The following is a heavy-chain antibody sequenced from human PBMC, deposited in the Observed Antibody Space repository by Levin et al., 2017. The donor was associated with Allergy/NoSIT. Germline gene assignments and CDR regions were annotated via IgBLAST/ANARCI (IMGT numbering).Heavy chain of an antibody. CDR1: GFPFSDYY. V-gene: IGHV3-11*01. CDR3: ARGVTIFGVVTRPGGMDV. CDR2: ISSSGSTI. Sequence: LSLTCAASGFPFSDYYMSWIRQAPGKGLEWVSYISSSGSTIYYADSVKGRFTISRDNAKNSLYLQMNSLRAEDTAVYYCARGVTIFGVVTRPGGMDVWGQGTTVTVSS. D-gene: IGHD3-3*01. J-gene: IGHJ6*02.